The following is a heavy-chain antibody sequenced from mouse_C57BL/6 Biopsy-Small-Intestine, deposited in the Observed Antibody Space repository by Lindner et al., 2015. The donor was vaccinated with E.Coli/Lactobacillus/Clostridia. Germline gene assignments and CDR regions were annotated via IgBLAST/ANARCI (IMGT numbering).Heavy chain of an antibody. V-gene: IGHV5-17*01. D-gene: IGHD2-1*01. J-gene: IGHJ4*01. CDR2: ISSGSSAI. CDR1: RFTFSDYG. CDR3: AREFYGHYGYYTMDY. Sequence: VQLQESGGGLVKPGGSLKLSCAASRFTFSDYGMHWVRQAPEKGLEWVAYISSGSSAIYYVDTVKGRFTISRDNAKNTQFLQLTSLKSEDTAMYFCAREFYGHYGYYTMDYWGQGTSVTVSS.